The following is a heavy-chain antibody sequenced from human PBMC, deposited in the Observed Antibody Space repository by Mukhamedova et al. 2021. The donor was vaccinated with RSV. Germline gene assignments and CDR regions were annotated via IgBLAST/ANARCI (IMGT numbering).Heavy chain of an antibody. CDR3: AKAQIPEAGTGNFFFDY. D-gene: IGHD6-19*01. J-gene: IGHJ4*02. V-gene: IGHV3-NL1*01. Sequence: SSGINAINAEYMGRFSISRDNSRNTLYLQMNSLRAEDTAVYYCAKAQIPEAGTGNFFFDYWGQGTLVTVSS. CDR2: SSGINA.